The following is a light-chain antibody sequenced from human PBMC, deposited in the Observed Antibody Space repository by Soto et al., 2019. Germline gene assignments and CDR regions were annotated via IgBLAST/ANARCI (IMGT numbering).Light chain of an antibody. J-gene: IGLJ1*01. V-gene: IGLV2-14*01. CDR3: GSYTSSSPLFV. CDR1: SSDVGGYNY. Sequence: QSALTQPASVSGSPGQSITISCTGTSSDVGGYNYVSWYQQHPGKAPKLMIYEVSNRPSGVSNRFSGSKSGNTASLTISGLQAEDEADYYCGSYTSSSPLFVFGTGTKLTVL. CDR2: EVS.